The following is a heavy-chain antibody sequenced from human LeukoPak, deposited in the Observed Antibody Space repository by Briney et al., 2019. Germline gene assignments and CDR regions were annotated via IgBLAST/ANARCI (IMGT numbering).Heavy chain of an antibody. CDR2: IYYSGST. D-gene: IGHD3-10*01. CDR1: GVSISSYY. Sequence: SEALSLTCTVSGVSISSYYWSWIRQPPGKGVEWGGNIYYSGSTKYNPSLKSRVTISVDTSKNQFSLNLSSVTAADTAVYYCARGYYGSGTYRCFDPWGQGTLVTVSS. J-gene: IGHJ5*02. CDR3: ARGYYGSGTYRCFDP. V-gene: IGHV4-59*08.